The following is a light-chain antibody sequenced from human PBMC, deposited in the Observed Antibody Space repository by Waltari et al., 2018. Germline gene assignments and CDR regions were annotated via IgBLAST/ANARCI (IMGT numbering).Light chain of an antibody. CDR3: CSYADSSTLV. Sequence: QSALTQPASVSGFPGQSITISCTGTSSEVGSYKLVSWYQQYPGKAPKLMIYDGSKRPSGVSNRLSGSKSGNTASLTISGLQAEDEADYYCCSYADSSTLVFGGGTKLTVL. V-gene: IGLV2-23*01. J-gene: IGLJ3*02. CDR2: DGS. CDR1: SSEVGSYKL.